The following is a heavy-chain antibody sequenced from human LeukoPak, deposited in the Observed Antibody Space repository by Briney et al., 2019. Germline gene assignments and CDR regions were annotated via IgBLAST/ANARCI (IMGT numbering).Heavy chain of an antibody. CDR2: IYYSGST. V-gene: IGHV4-39*01. D-gene: IGHD2-2*01. CDR3: ARDRYCSSTSCGFDY. CDR1: GGSISSSSYY. J-gene: IGHJ4*02. Sequence: PSETLSLTCTVSGGSISSSSYYWGWIRQPPGKGLEWIGSIYYSGSTYYNPSLKSRVTISVDTSKNQFSLKLSSVTAADTAVYYCARDRYCSSTSCGFDYWGQGTLVTVSS.